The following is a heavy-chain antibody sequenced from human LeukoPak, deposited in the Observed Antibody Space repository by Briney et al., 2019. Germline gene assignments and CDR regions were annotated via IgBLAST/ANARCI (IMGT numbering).Heavy chain of an antibody. Sequence: GSMTPASAATVLTCKCEGLSGRRHAPGKGLEWVSSFSSGSTYIYYADSVKGRFTISRDSAKNSLYLQMNSLRAEDTAVYYCARASDSGDYFSGMDVWGQGTTVTVSS. J-gene: IGHJ6*02. D-gene: IGHD4-17*01. V-gene: IGHV3-21*01. CDR3: ARASDSGDYFSGMDV. CDR1: VLTCKCEG. CDR2: FSSGSTYI.